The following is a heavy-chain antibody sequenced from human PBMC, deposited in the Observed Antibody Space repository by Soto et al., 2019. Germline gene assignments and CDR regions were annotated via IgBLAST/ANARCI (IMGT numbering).Heavy chain of an antibody. D-gene: IGHD3-3*01. Sequence: SETLSLTCTVSGGAISGYYWTWVRQPAGKGLEWIGRIYSSGGTKYNPSLKSRVDMSLDMSKNQFSLSLSSVTAADKAVYYCARGQRFSDSFDPWGQGTLVTVSS. V-gene: IGHV4-4*07. CDR1: GGAISGYY. CDR2: IYSSGGT. CDR3: ARGQRFSDSFDP. J-gene: IGHJ5*02.